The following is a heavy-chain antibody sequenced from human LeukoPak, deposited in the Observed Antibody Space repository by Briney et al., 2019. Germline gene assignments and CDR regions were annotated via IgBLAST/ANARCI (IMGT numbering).Heavy chain of an antibody. CDR2: ISGSGDST. CDR3: AKSFRSTSLDY. Sequence: PGGTLRLSCAASGLTFINFGMTWVRQAPGKGLEWVSAISGSGDSTYYADSVKGRFTISRDNSRNTLYLQMNSLRAGDTAVYYCAKSFRSTSLDYWGQGTLVTVSS. D-gene: IGHD2-2*01. CDR1: GLTFINFG. V-gene: IGHV3-23*01. J-gene: IGHJ4*02.